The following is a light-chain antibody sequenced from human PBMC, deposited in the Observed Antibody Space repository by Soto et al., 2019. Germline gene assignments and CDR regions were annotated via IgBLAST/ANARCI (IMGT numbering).Light chain of an antibody. CDR1: QSVTTN. V-gene: IGKV3-15*01. Sequence: EIVMTQSPVTLSVSPGGRATLSCRASQSVTTNLAWYQQKRGQAPRLLIYGASTRATDIPARFSGSGSGTEFTLTISSLQSEYCVVYYFQQYNNWPLTFFQGTKVDIK. CDR2: GAS. CDR3: QQYNNWPLT. J-gene: IGKJ1*01.